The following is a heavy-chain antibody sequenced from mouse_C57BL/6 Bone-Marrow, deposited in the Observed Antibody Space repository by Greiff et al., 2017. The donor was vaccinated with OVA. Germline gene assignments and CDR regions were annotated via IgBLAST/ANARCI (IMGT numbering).Heavy chain of an antibody. CDR1: GFSFNTYA. D-gene: IGHD2-5*01. Sequence: EVQLVESGGGLVQPKGSLKLSCAASGFSFNTYAMNWVRQAPGKGLEWVARIRSKSNNYATYYADSVKDRFTISRDDSESMLYLQMNNLKTEDTAMYYCVRALYSNYPTPWYFDVWGTGTTVTVSS. CDR3: VRALYSNYPTPWYFDV. J-gene: IGHJ1*03. V-gene: IGHV10-1*01. CDR2: IRSKSNNYAT.